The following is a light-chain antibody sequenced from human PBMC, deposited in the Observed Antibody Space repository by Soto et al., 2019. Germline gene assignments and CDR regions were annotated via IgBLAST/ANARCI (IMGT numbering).Light chain of an antibody. CDR2: GAS. CDR3: QQYGSSPRT. CDR1: QSVSSSY. V-gene: IGKV3-20*01. J-gene: IGKJ1*01. Sequence: PVERATLSRSASQSVSSSYLAWYQQKPGQAPRLLIYGASSRATGIPDRFSGSGSGTDFTLTISRLEPEDFAVYYCQQYGSSPRTFGQGTKVDIK.